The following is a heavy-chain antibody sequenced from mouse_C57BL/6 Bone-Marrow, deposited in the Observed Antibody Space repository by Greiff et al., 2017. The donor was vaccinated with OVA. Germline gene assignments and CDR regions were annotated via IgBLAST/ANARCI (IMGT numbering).Heavy chain of an antibody. CDR3: ARESSSYWYFDV. CDR1: GFTFSSYA. Sequence: DVHLVESGGGLVKPGGSLKLSCAASGFTFSSYAMSWVRQTPEKRLEWVATISDGGSYTYYPDNVKGRFTISRDNAKNNLYLQMSHLKSEDTAMYYCARESSSYWYFDVWGTGTTVTVSS. V-gene: IGHV5-4*01. CDR2: ISDGGSYT. D-gene: IGHD1-1*01. J-gene: IGHJ1*03.